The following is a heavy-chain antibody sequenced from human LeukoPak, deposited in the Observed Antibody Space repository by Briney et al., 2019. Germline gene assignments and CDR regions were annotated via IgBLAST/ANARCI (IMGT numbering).Heavy chain of an antibody. CDR1: GFSLSTSRMC. CDR3: ARMEGYFYMDV. Sequence: QTLTLTCTSSGFSLSTSRMCVSWIRQTPGKALEWLARINWDDDKYYSTSLKTRLTISKDTSKNQVVLTLTNMDPVDTATYYCARMEGYFYMDVWGKGTTVTVSS. V-gene: IGHV2-70*11. J-gene: IGHJ6*03. CDR2: INWDDDK.